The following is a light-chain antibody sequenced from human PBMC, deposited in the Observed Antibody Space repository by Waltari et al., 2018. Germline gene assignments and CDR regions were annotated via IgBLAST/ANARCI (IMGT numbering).Light chain of an antibody. Sequence: SYVLTQAPSVSVSPGQSARITCGGSNIGSKSVPWHQQKPGQAPVLVLYEDTDRPSGIPERFSGSNSGNTATLIISRVEAGDEADYYCQVWDSSSDHVVFGGGTKLTVL. V-gene: IGLV3-21*02. CDR1: NIGSKS. CDR2: EDT. J-gene: IGLJ2*01. CDR3: QVWDSSSDHVV.